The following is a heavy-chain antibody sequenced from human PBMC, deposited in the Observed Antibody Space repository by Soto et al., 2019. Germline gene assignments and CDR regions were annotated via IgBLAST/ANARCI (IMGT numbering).Heavy chain of an antibody. CDR1: GDSVSSNSAA. Sequence: SQTLSLTCAISGDSVSSNSAAWNWIRQSPSRGLEWLGRTYYRSKWYNDYAVSVKSRITINPDKSKNQFSLQLNSVTPEDTAVYYCARMYYGSGSTTSGDTNWGQGTLVTVSS. D-gene: IGHD3-10*01. CDR3: ARMYYGSGSTTSGDTN. V-gene: IGHV6-1*01. J-gene: IGHJ4*02. CDR2: TYYRSKWYN.